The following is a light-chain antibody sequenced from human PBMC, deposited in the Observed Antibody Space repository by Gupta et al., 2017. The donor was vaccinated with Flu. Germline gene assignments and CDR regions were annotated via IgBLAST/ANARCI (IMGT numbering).Light chain of an antibody. J-gene: IGLJ3*02. CDR2: DDR. CDR1: NIGGKS. CDR3: DVWEDSRYDWAV. Sequence: TATFTCGGNNIGGKSVDWYQQKAGQAPGLVVYDDRARLSGRPDRFYGSKSGHTATLTVSRVEAWDEADYFCDVWEDSRYDWAVLGGGTKLTVL. V-gene: IGLV3-21*02.